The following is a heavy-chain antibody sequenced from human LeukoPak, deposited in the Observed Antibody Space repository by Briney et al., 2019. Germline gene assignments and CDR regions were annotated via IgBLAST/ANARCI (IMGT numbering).Heavy chain of an antibody. J-gene: IGHJ3*02. CDR3: ARAGVNYDSSGYFPDDAFDI. CDR2: ISSSSRYI. V-gene: IGHV3-21*01. CDR1: GFTFSSYA. D-gene: IGHD3-22*01. Sequence: SGGSLRLSCAASGFTFSSYAMSWVRQAPGKGLEWVSSISSSSRYIYYADSVKGRFTISRDNAKNSLYLQMNSLRAEDTAVYYCARAGVNYDSSGYFPDDAFDIWGQGTMVTVSS.